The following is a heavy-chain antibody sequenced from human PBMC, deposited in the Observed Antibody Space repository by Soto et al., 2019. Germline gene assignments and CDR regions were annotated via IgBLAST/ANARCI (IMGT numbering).Heavy chain of an antibody. D-gene: IGHD3-22*01. CDR1: GGTFNNNA. CDR2: IIPILGTA. V-gene: IGHV1-69*01. Sequence: QVQLVQSGAEVKKPGSSVKVSCKASGGTFNNNAISWVRQSPGQGRECMGGIIPILGTANYAQKFRGRVTINADESPSTGYLDLSSLRSEDTAVDYCARPYDSSDYYGGGMDVWGQGTTVTVSS. J-gene: IGHJ6*02. CDR3: ARPYDSSDYYGGGMDV.